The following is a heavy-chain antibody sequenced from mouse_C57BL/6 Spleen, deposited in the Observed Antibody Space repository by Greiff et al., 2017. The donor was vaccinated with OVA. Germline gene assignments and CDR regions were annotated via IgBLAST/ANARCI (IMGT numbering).Heavy chain of an antibody. D-gene: IGHD4-1*01. J-gene: IGHJ4*01. Sequence: DVMLVESGGGLVQPKGSLKLSCAASGFSFNTYAMNWVRQAPGKGLEWVARIRSKSNNYATYYADSVKDRFTISRDDSESMLYLQMNNLKTEDTAMYYCVRRGTGSEGYAMDYWGQGTSVTVSS. CDR1: GFSFNTYA. CDR2: IRSKSNNYAT. V-gene: IGHV10-1*01. CDR3: VRRGTGSEGYAMDY.